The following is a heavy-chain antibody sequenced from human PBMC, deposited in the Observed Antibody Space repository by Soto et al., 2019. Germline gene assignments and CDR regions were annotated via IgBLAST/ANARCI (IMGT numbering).Heavy chain of an antibody. Sequence: QVQLVESGGGVVQPGRSLRLSCAASGFTFSRYGMHWVRQAPGKGLEWVAVISYDGSNKYYADSVKGRFTISRDKSKNTLYLQMNSLRAEDTAAYYCAKDTVADSYYYYGMDVWGQGTTVTVSS. D-gene: IGHD6-19*01. CDR2: ISYDGSNK. CDR1: GFTFSRYG. CDR3: AKDTVADSYYYYGMDV. J-gene: IGHJ6*02. V-gene: IGHV3-30*18.